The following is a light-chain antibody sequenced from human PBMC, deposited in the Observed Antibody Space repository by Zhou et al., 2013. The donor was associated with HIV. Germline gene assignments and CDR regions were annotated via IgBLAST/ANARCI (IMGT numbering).Light chain of an antibody. V-gene: IGKV3-15*01. CDR2: RAS. J-gene: IGKJ2*04. CDR1: ENVYSN. CDR3: QQYDNWCS. Sequence: EVVMTQSPAILSVSPGERVTFSCRASENVYSNVAWYQQKPGQAPTLLIYRASTRATGVPARFSGSGSGTEFTLAISSLQSEDFAVYYCQQYDNWCSFGQGTKLEIK.